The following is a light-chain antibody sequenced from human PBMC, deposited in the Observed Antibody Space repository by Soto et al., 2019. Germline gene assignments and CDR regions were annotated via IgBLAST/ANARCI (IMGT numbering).Light chain of an antibody. Sequence: EIVLTQSPGTLSLSPGERATLSCRASQSVRSSYLAWYQQKPGQAPRLLIYGASSRATGIPDRFSGSESGTDFTLTISRLEPEDCAVYFCQQYGSSPWAFGQGTKVEIK. CDR3: QQYGSSPWA. J-gene: IGKJ1*01. CDR2: GAS. V-gene: IGKV3-20*01. CDR1: QSVRSSY.